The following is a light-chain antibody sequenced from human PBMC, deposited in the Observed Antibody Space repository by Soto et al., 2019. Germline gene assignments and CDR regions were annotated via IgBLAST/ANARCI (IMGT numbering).Light chain of an antibody. Sequence: QSVLTQPASVSGSPGQSITISCTGTSSDVGGYNYVSWYQQHPGKAPKLMIYEVSNRPSGVSNRFSGSKSGTSASLAITGLQAEDEADYYCQSYDNSLSGRVFGGGTKLT. CDR2: EVS. V-gene: IGLV2-14*01. J-gene: IGLJ3*02. CDR1: SSDVGGYNY. CDR3: QSYDNSLSGRV.